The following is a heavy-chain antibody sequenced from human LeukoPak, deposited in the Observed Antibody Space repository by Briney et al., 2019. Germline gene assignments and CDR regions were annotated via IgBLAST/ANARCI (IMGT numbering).Heavy chain of an antibody. CDR3: ARDLSGSVAGAVFFAY. CDR1: GDSVSSMSAA. Sequence: SQTLSLTCAISGDSVSSMSAAGNRIRQSPSRGLEWLGRTYYRSKWYNDYAVSVKSRITINPDTSKNQFSLQLNSVTPEDTAVYYCARDLSGSVAGAVFFAYWGQGTLVTVSS. D-gene: IGHD6-19*01. J-gene: IGHJ4*02. CDR2: TYYRSKWYN. V-gene: IGHV6-1*01.